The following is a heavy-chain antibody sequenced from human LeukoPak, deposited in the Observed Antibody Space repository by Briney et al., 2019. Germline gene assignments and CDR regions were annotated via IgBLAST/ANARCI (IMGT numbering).Heavy chain of an antibody. CDR2: ISYDGSNK. CDR3: AKEEAGYDFWSGYPDY. V-gene: IGHV3-30*18. J-gene: IGHJ4*02. D-gene: IGHD3-3*01. Sequence: GRSLRLSCAASGFTFSSYGMHWVRQAPGKGLEWVAVISYDGSNKYYADSVKGRFTISRDNSKNTLYLQMNSLRAEDTDVYYCAKEEAGYDFWSGYPDYWGQGTLVTVSS. CDR1: GFTFSSYG.